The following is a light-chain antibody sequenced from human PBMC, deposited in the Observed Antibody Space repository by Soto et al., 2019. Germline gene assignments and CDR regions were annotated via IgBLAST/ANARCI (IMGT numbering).Light chain of an antibody. CDR1: QSVLYSSNNKNF. CDR3: QQYYGTPWT. Sequence: DIVMTQSPDSLTVSLGERATINCKSSQSVLYSSNNKNFLAWYQQKPGQPPKLLIYWASTRESGVPDRFSGSGPGTDFTLTISSLQAEDVAVYYCQQYYGTPWTFGQGTKVEIK. CDR2: WAS. V-gene: IGKV4-1*01. J-gene: IGKJ1*01.